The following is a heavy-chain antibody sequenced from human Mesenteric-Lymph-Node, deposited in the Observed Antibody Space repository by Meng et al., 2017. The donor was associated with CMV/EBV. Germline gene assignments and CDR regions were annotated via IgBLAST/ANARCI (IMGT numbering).Heavy chain of an antibody. CDR2: IYYSGST. CDR3: ARGPLGSSGWYAWYNWFDP. J-gene: IGHJ5*02. CDR1: GGSISSSSYY. V-gene: IGHV4-39*01. Sequence: SETLSLTCTVSGGSISSSSYYWGWIRQPPGKGLEWIGSIYYSGSTYYNPSLKSRVTISVDTSKNQFSLKLSSVTAADTAVYYCARGPLGSSGWYAWYNWFDPWGQGTLVTVSS. D-gene: IGHD6-19*01.